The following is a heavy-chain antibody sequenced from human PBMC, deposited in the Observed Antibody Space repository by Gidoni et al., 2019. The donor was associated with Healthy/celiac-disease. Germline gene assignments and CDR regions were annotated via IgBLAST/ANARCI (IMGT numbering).Heavy chain of an antibody. CDR3: ARHAGSGIDY. J-gene: IGHJ4*02. CDR2: ISYSGST. V-gene: IGHV4-39*01. D-gene: IGHD3-10*01. CDR1: ACSSSSSRYY. Sequence: QLQLQESGPGLVKPSETLSLTRTVSACSSSSSRYYWGWIRQPPGKGLEWIGSISYSGSTYYNPSLKSRVTISVDTSKNQFSLKLSSVTAADTAVYYCARHAGSGIDYWGQGTLVTVSS.